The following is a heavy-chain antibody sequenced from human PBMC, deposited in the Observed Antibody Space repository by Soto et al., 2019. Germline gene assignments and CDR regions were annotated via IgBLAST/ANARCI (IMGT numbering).Heavy chain of an antibody. CDR2: SSAHNGNT. Sequence: QVHLVQSGAEVKKPGASVKVSCKGSGYIFTTYDITGVRQAPGQGLEWMGWSSAHNGNTNYAQKLQGRVTVTRDTSTSTAYMELRNLRSDDTAVYYCTRGRYGDYWGQGALVTGSS. D-gene: IGHD1-1*01. V-gene: IGHV1-18*01. CDR3: TRGRYGDY. J-gene: IGHJ4*02. CDR1: GYIFTTYD.